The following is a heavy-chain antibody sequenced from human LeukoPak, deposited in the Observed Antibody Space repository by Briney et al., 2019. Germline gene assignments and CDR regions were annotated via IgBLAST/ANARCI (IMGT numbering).Heavy chain of an antibody. Sequence: SETLSLTCTVSGGSISSSSYYWGWIRQPPGKGLEWIGSIYYSGSTYYNPSLKSRVTISVDTSKNQFSLKLSSVTAADTAVYYCARNKWLLLYYFDYWGQGTLVTVSS. V-gene: IGHV4-39*01. CDR3: ARNKWLLLYYFDY. CDR1: GGSISSSSYY. D-gene: IGHD3-22*01. J-gene: IGHJ4*02. CDR2: IYYSGST.